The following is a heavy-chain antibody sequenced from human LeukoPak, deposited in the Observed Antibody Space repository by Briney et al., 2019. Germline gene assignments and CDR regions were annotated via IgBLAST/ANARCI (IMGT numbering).Heavy chain of an antibody. Sequence: GGSLRLSRVASGYSFSNNGMHWVRQAPGKGLEWVAVIWNDGSKKYYADSVKGRFTISRDNAKNSLYLQMNSLRAEDTAVYYCARDSAAVFDYWGQGTLVTVSS. CDR3: ARDSAAVFDY. CDR1: GYSFSNNG. J-gene: IGHJ4*02. CDR2: IWNDGSKK. D-gene: IGHD6-13*01. V-gene: IGHV3-33*01.